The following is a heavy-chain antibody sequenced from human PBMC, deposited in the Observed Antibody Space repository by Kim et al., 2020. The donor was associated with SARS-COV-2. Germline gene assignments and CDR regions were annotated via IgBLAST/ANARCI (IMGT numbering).Heavy chain of an antibody. V-gene: IGHV3-21*01. CDR2: ISSSSSYI. CDR1: GFTFSSYS. J-gene: IGHJ6*02. CDR3: ARDDRNYDFWSGYYTPPPYGMDV. D-gene: IGHD3-3*01. Sequence: GGSLRLSCAASGFTFSSYSMNWVRQAPGKGLEWVSSISSSSSYIYYADSVKGRFTISRDNAKNSLYLQMNSLRAEDTAVYYCARDDRNYDFWSGYYTPPPYGMDVWGQGTTVTVSS.